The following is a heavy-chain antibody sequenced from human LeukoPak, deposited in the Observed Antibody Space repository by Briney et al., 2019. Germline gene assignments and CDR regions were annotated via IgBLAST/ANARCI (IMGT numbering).Heavy chain of an antibody. CDR1: GFTFSSYA. CDR3: AKVTEYSYGPGGY. CDR2: ISGSGWST. J-gene: IGHJ4*02. V-gene: IGHV3-23*01. Sequence: GGSLRLSCAASGFTFSSYAMSWVRQAPRKALEGGSAISGSGWSTYYADSVKGRFTISRDNSKTTLYLQMNSLRAEDTAVYYCAKVTEYSYGPGGYWGQGTLVTVSS. D-gene: IGHD5-18*01.